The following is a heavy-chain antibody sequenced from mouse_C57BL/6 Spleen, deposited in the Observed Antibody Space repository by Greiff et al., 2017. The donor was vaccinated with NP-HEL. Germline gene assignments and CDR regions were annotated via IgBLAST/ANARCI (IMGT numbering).Heavy chain of an antibody. CDR3: AREGYDGPFDY. CDR1: GFTFSDYY. CDR2: INYDGSST. J-gene: IGHJ2*01. Sequence: DVHLVESEGGLVQPGSSMKLSCTASGFTFSDYYMAWVRQVPEKGLEWVANINYDGSSTYYLDSLKSRFIISRDNAKNILYLQMSSLKSEDTATYYCAREGYDGPFDYWGQGTTLTVSS. V-gene: IGHV5-16*01. D-gene: IGHD2-2*01.